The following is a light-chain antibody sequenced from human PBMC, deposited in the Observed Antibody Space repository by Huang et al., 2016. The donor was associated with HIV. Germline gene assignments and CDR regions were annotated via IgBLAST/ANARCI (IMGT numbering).Light chain of an antibody. J-gene: IGKJ5*01. CDR3: QQYNNWPPLIT. CDR2: CAS. V-gene: IGKV3-15*01. Sequence: EIVMTQSPATLSVSPGERATLSCRASQSVSSNLAWYQQKPGQAPRLLIYCASTRATGIPARFSGSGSGTEFTLTISSLQSEDFAVYCCQQYNNWPPLITFGQGTRLEIK. CDR1: QSVSSN.